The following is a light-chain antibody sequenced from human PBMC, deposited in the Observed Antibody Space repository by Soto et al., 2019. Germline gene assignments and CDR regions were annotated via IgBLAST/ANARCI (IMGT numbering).Light chain of an antibody. CDR3: QQYSSLWT. CDR2: GAS. CDR1: QSVSNNY. Sequence: EIWLTQSPATLSLSPGERATLSCRASQSVSNNYLAWYQQKPGQAPRLLIYGASSRATGIPDRFSGSGSGTDFTLSISRLEPEDFAVYYCQQYSSLWTFGQGTKVAIK. V-gene: IGKV3-20*01. J-gene: IGKJ1*01.